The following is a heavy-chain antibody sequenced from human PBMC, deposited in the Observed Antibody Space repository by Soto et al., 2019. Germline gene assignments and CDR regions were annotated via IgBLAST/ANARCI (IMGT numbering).Heavy chain of an antibody. CDR1: GDTFTSYY. CDR3: ARRRRDTTYYGMDV. D-gene: IGHD1-26*01. J-gene: IGHJ6*02. Sequence: GASVKVCCKASGDTFTSYYRHWVRQAPGQGLEWMGIINPSGGSTSYAQKFQGRVTMTRDTSTSTVYMELSSLRSEDTAAYYCARRRRDTTYYGMDVWGQGTTVTVSS. CDR2: INPSGGST. V-gene: IGHV1-46*01.